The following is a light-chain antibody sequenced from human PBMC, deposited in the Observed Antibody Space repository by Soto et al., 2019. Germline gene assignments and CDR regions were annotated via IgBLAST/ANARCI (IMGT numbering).Light chain of an antibody. Sequence: QSVLTQPASVSGSPGQSITISCTGTSSDVGSYNLVSWYQQHPGNAPKLMIYEVSKRPSGVSNRFSGSKSGNTASLTISGLQAEDEADYYCCSYAGSSTVFGGGTKLTVL. CDR1: SSDVGSYNL. J-gene: IGLJ2*01. CDR3: CSYAGSSTV. V-gene: IGLV2-23*02. CDR2: EVS.